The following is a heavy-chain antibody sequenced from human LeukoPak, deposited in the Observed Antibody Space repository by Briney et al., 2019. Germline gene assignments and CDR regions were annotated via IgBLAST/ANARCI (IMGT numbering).Heavy chain of an antibody. Sequence: GRSLRLSCAASGFTFSSYGMHWVRQAPGKGPEWVAVIWYDGSNKYYADSVKGRFTISRDNSKNTLYLQMNSLRAEDTAVYYCAPGGVYGGNSGPRWGQGALVTVS. CDR1: GFTFSSYG. CDR2: IWYDGSNK. D-gene: IGHD4-23*01. CDR3: APGGVYGGNSGPR. J-gene: IGHJ1*01. V-gene: IGHV3-33*01.